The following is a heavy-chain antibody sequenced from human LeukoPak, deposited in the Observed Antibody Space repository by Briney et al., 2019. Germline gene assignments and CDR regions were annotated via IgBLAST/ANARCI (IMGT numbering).Heavy chain of an antibody. V-gene: IGHV3-30*04. D-gene: IGHD3-9*01. CDR1: GFTFSSYV. J-gene: IGHJ1*01. CDR2: ISYDGSNK. Sequence: PGRSLRLSCAASGFTFSSYVMHWVRQAPGKGLEWVAVISYDGSNKYYADSVKGRFTISRDNSKNTLYLQMNSLRAEDTAVYYCARDYDILTGHLVDWGQGTLVTVSS. CDR3: ARDYDILTGHLVD.